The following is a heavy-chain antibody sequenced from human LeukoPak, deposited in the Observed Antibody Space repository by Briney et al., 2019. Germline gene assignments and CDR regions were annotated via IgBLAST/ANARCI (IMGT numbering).Heavy chain of an antibody. CDR2: FCTSGN. D-gene: IGHD6-6*01. V-gene: IGHV4-61*02. CDR1: GGSISSASHY. CDR3: ARGTAGRPPYYFDF. Sequence: PSQTLSLTCTVSGGSISSASHYWGWIRQPAGKGLEWIGRFCTSGNNYNPSLKSRVTLSADTSKNQLSLMLRSVTAADTAVYYCARGTAGRPPYYFDFWGQGTLVTVSS. J-gene: IGHJ4*02.